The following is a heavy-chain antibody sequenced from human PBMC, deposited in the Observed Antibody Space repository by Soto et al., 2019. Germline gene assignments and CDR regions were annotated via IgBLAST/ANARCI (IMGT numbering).Heavy chain of an antibody. J-gene: IGHJ5*02. V-gene: IGHV4-31*03. CDR3: ARDTIAAAGHPNNWFDP. D-gene: IGHD6-13*01. CDR1: CGSISKGGYY. Sequence: SETLSPTPTVSCGSISKGGYYWSWVRQHPRKGLEWIGYIYYSGSTYYNPSLKSRVTISVDTSKNQFSLKLSSVTAADTAVYYCARDTIAAAGHPNNWFDPWGQGTLVTVSS. CDR2: IYYSGST.